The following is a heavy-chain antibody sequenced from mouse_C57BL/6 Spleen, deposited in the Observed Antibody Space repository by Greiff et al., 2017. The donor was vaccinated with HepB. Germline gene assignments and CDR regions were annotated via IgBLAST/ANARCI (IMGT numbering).Heavy chain of an antibody. CDR3: ARRIVTTRDYAMDY. CDR2: INPSTGGT. CDR1: GYSFTGYY. V-gene: IGHV1-42*01. D-gene: IGHD2-5*01. Sequence: EVQLQQSGPELVKPGASVKISCKASGYSFTGYYMNWVKQSPEKSLEWIGEINPSTGGTTYNQKFKAKATLTVDKSSSTAYMQLKSLTSEDSAVYYCARRIVTTRDYAMDYWGQGTSVTVSS. J-gene: IGHJ4*01.